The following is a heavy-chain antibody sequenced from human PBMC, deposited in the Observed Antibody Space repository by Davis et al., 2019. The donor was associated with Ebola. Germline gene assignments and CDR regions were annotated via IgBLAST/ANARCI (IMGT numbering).Heavy chain of an antibody. V-gene: IGHV1-58*01. CDR1: GFTFTSSA. CDR3: VRGGIQIWSSHYLDY. CDR2: IVVGSGNT. Sequence: AASVKVSCKASGFTFTSSAVQWVRQARGQRLEWIGWIVVGSGNTNYAQKFQERVTITRDMSTSTAYMELTSLRSDDTAVYYCVRGGIQIWSSHYLDYWGQGTLVTVSS. J-gene: IGHJ4*02. D-gene: IGHD5-18*01.